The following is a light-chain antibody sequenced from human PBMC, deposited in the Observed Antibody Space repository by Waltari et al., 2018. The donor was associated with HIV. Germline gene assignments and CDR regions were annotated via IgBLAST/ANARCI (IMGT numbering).Light chain of an antibody. V-gene: IGLV2-11*01. J-gene: IGLJ1*01. CDR1: SSYVDTF. Sequence: QSALTQPHSVSGSPGHSLTISYTVTSSYVDTFVLWYQQHPGKTTKVIIYDVNKRPSGVPDRFSGSKSGNTASLTISGLQAEDEADYHCCSHAGNFIFVFGTGTKVTVL. CDR2: DVN. CDR3: CSHAGNFIFV.